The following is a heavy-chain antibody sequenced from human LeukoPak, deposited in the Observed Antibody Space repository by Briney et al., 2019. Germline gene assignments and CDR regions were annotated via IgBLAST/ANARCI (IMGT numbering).Heavy chain of an antibody. D-gene: IGHD6-19*01. J-gene: IGHJ5*02. CDR3: ARDVPLIAVAGIGWTFDP. CDR1: GGSISSGSYY. CDR2: IYTSGST. V-gene: IGHV4-61*02. Sequence: SQTLSLTCTVSGGSISSGSYYWSWLRQPAGTGLEWIGRIYTSGSTNYNPSLKSRVTISVDTSKNQFSLKLSSVTAADTAVYYCARDVPLIAVAGIGWTFDPWGQGTLVTVSS.